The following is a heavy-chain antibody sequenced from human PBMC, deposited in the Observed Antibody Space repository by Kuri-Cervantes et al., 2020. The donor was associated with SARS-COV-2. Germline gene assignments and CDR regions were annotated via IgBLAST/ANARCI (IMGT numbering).Heavy chain of an antibody. CDR2: IYYSGST. D-gene: IGHD5-24*01. CDR3: AREGRDGYNYVDH. CDR1: GGSISSGGYY. J-gene: IGHJ4*02. Sequence: SETLSLTCTVAGGSISSGGYYWSWIRQHPGKGLEWIGYIYYSGSTYYNPSLKSRVTISVDTSKNQFSLKLSSVTAADTAVYYCAREGRDGYNYVDHWGQGTLVTVSS. V-gene: IGHV4-31*03.